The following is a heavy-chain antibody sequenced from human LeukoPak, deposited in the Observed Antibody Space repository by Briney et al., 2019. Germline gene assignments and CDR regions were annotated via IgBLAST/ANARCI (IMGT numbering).Heavy chain of an antibody. Sequence: GGSLRLSCVVSGVTFSDYAMNWVRQAPGKGLEWVSTFKTKYNQVYYAESVRGRFTISTDNSKNTVYLEMNSLRAEDTALYYCARSVPDYTRFDYWGQGALVTVSS. V-gene: IGHV3-23*05. CDR3: ARSVPDYTRFDY. D-gene: IGHD4-11*01. CDR1: GVTFSDYA. CDR2: FKTKYNQV. J-gene: IGHJ4*02.